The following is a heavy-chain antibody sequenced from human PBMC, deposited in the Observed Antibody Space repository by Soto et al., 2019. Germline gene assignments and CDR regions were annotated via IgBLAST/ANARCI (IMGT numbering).Heavy chain of an antibody. CDR2: IYYSGST. D-gene: IGHD3-22*01. CDR3: ARAAQIDSSGYPRMSFDY. Sequence: SETLSLTCTVSGGSISSGGYYWSWIRQHPGKGLEWIGYIYYSGSTYYNPSLKSRVTISVDTSKNQFSLKLSSVTAADTAVYFCARAAQIDSSGYPRMSFDYWGQGNLVTVSS. V-gene: IGHV4-31*03. J-gene: IGHJ4*02. CDR1: GGSISSGGYY.